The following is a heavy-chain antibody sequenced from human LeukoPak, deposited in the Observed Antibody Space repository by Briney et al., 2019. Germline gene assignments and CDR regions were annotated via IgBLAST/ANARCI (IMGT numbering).Heavy chain of an antibody. Sequence: GSLRLSCAASGFTFSSYAMSWVRQAPGKGLEWIGYIYYSGSTNYNPSLKSRVTISVDTSKNQFSLKLSSVTAADTAVYYCARAQWLADYWGQGTLVTVSS. J-gene: IGHJ4*02. CDR2: IYYSGST. V-gene: IGHV4-59*01. D-gene: IGHD6-19*01. CDR1: GFTFSSYA. CDR3: ARAQWLADY.